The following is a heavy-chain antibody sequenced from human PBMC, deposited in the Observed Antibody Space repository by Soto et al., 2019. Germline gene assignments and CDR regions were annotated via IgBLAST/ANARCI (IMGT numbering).Heavy chain of an antibody. CDR3: ARGIWNYGYHFDY. CDR2: INSYNADT. Sequence: ASVKVSCKASGYNFTNYGVSWVRQAPGQGLEWLGWINSYNADTNYAQRLQGRITVTTDTSTSTAYMELRSLRSDDTAVYYCARGIWNYGYHFDYWGQGTLVTVSS. D-gene: IGHD1-7*01. J-gene: IGHJ4*02. V-gene: IGHV1-18*01. CDR1: GYNFTNYG.